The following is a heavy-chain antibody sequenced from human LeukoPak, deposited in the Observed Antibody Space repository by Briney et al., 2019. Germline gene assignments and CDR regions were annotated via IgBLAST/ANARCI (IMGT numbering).Heavy chain of an antibody. J-gene: IGHJ4*02. D-gene: IGHD6-19*01. CDR1: GFTFGTYA. CDR3: ARDAGSGYFDY. CDR2: ISSSSSTI. V-gene: IGHV3-48*02. Sequence: QPGGSLRLSCAASGFTFGTYAMNWVRQAPGKGPEWVSYISSSSSTIYFPDSVKGRFTISRDNAKNSLYLQMNGLRDEDTAVYYCARDAGSGYFDYWGQGTLVTVSS.